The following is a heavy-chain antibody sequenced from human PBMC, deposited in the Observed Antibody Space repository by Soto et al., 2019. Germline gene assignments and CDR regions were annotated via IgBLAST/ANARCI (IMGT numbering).Heavy chain of an antibody. Sequence: QVRLQESGPRLVRPSGTLSLTCTVSGVSIATSYWWPWVRPLPGTGLEWIGEVYHTASTNYKTSLKGRVTITSDISKNSFSINLTSVTAAGTALYFLARGDIMMTTGRGHCLDVWVQWAMVTVSS. D-gene: IGHD1-1*01. CDR2: VYHTAST. V-gene: IGHV4-4*02. J-gene: IGHJ3*01. CDR3: ARGDIMMTTGRGHCLDV. CDR1: GVSIATSYW.